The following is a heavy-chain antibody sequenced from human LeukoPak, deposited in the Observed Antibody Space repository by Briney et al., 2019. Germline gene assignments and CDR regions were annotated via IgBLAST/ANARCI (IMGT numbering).Heavy chain of an antibody. CDR2: ISYDGSNK. CDR3: AKDGGGFGELLDY. V-gene: IGHV3-30*18. J-gene: IGHJ4*02. Sequence: GRSLRLSCAASGFTFSSYGMHWVRQAPGKGLEWVAVISYDGSNKYYADSVKGRFTISRDNSKNTLYLQMNSLRAEDTAVYYCAKDGGGFGELLDYWGQGTLVTVSS. CDR1: GFTFSSYG. D-gene: IGHD3-10*01.